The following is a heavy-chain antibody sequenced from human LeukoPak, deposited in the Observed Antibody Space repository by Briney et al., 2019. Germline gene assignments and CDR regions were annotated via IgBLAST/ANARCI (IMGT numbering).Heavy chain of an antibody. CDR2: ISWNSGSI. D-gene: IGHD3-9*01. V-gene: IGHV3-9*01. CDR1: GFTFDDYA. CDR3: ARDSRYFDWLQFDY. Sequence: GRSLRLSCAASGFTFDDYAMHWVRQAPGKGLEWVSGISWNSGSIGYVDSVKGRFTISRDNAKNSLYLQMNSLRAEDTAVYYCARDSRYFDWLQFDYWGQGTLVTVSS. J-gene: IGHJ4*02.